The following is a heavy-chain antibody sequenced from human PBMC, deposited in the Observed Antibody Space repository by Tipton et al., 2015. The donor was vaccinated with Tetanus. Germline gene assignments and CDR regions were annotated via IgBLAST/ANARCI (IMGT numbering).Heavy chain of an antibody. CDR1: GCMFTAYY. CDR2: INPYAGGI. CDR3: ARKVMEGIGAFDM. Sequence: QLVQSGAEVKKPGASVKVSCETSGCMFTAYYLHWLRQAPGQGLEWMGWINPYAGGIDYAQKFKGRVTMTRDRASRTAYMELSSLRSDDTAIYFCARKVMEGIGAFDMWGQGTMVTVSS. D-gene: IGHD2-21*01. V-gene: IGHV1-2*02. J-gene: IGHJ3*02.